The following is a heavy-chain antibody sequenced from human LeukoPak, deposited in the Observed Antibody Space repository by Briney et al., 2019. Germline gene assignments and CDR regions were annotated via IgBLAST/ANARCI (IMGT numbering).Heavy chain of an antibody. CDR1: GGSISSYY. V-gene: IGHV4-59*01. J-gene: IGHJ5*02. CDR3: AKGYPWEYYYDSSGSHGRGFDP. Sequence: SETLSLTCTVSGGSISSYYWSWIRQPPGKGLEWIGYIYYSGSTNYNPSLKSRVTISVDTSRNQFSLKLSSVTAADTAVYYCAKGYPWEYYYDSSGSHGRGFDPWGQGTLVTVSS. D-gene: IGHD3-22*01. CDR2: IYYSGST.